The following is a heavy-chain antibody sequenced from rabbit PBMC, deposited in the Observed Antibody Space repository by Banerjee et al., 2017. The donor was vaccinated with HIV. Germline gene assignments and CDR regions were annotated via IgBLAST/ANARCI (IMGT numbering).Heavy chain of an antibody. Sequence: QSVEESGGDLVKPGASLTLSCKVSGFSFSSNYYMCWVRQAPGKGLEWIACIDAGSGGGPVYATWAKGRFTISKTSSTTVTLQMTSLTAADTATYFCARDLAGVIGWNFNLRGQGTLVTVS. CDR2: IDAGSGGGP. CDR1: GFSFSSNYY. J-gene: IGHJ4*01. D-gene: IGHD4-1*01. V-gene: IGHV1S40*01. CDR3: ARDLAGVIGWNFNL.